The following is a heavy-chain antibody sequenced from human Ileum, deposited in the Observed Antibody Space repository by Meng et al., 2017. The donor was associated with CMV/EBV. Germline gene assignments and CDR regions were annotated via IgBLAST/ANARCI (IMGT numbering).Heavy chain of an antibody. CDR2: VYHSGST. CDR1: DYSISSGFY. Sequence: GSLSLTCSVSDYSISSGFYWGWIRQTPGKGLEWIGSVYHSGSTYYNPSLKSRITISVDTSKNQFSLKLSSVTAADMAVYYCARSIVVVPATLYGNWFDPWGQGTLVTGAS. CDR3: ARSIVVVPATLYGNWFDP. V-gene: IGHV4-38-2*02. D-gene: IGHD2-2*01. J-gene: IGHJ5*02.